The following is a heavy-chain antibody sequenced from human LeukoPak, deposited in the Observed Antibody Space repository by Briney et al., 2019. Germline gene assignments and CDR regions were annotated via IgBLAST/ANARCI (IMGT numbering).Heavy chain of an antibody. CDR1: GGSISSGDYY. J-gene: IGHJ5*02. D-gene: IGHD3-3*01. CDR2: TYYSGST. V-gene: IGHV4-30-4*01. CDR3: ARVRTYYDFWSGYSYNWFDP. Sequence: PSQTLSLTCTVSGGSISSGDYYWSWIRQPPGTGLEWIGYTYYSGSTYYSPSLKSRVTISVDTSKNQFSLKLSSVTAADTAVYYCARVRTYYDFWSGYSYNWFDPWGQGTLVTVSS.